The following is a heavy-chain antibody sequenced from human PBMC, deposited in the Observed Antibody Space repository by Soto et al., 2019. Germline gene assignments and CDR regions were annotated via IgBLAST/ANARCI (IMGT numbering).Heavy chain of an antibody. J-gene: IGHJ4*02. CDR1: GFTFSSYA. CDR3: AKDRSITGIAVADTFDY. Sequence: GGSLRLSCAASGFTFSSYAMSWVRQAPGKGLEWVSAISGSGGSTYYADSVKGRFTISRDNSKNTLYLQMNSLRAEDTAVYYCAKDRSITGIAVADTFDYWGQGTLVTVSS. V-gene: IGHV3-23*01. D-gene: IGHD6-19*01. CDR2: ISGSGGST.